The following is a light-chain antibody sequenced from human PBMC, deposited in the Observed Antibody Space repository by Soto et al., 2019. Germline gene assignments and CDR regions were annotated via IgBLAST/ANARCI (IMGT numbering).Light chain of an antibody. V-gene: IGLV4-69*01. CDR3: QTWGTGIRV. CDR1: SGHSNYA. Sequence: QPVLTQSPSASASLGASVKLTGTLSSGHSNYAIAWHQQQPEKGPRYLMKVNSDGSHRKGDGIPDRFSGSSSGAQRYLTISSLQSEDEADYCCQTWGTGIRVFGTGTKLTVL. CDR2: VNSDGSH. J-gene: IGLJ1*01.